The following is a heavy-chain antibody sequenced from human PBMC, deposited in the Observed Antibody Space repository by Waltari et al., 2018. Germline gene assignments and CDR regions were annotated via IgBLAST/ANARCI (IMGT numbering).Heavy chain of an antibody. CDR1: GFPFSSHC. V-gene: IGHV3-74*01. J-gene: IGHJ4*02. D-gene: IGHD3-3*01. CDR2: ISDDGSFT. CDR3: ASFGLSWHSSY. Sequence: EVQLVESGGGLVQPGGSMRPYCAAAGFPFSSHCVHWVRQAPGEGPVWVSRISDDGSFTSYADSVKGRFTIYRDNAKNTLYLQMNSLTPEDTAVYYCASFGLSWHSSYWGQGTLVTVSS.